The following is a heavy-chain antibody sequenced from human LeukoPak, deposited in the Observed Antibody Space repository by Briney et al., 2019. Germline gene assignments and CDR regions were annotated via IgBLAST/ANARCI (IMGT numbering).Heavy chain of an antibody. CDR3: ARQSSGWFFDY. CDR2: IYSGGST. D-gene: IGHD6-19*01. J-gene: IGHJ4*02. Sequence: GGSLRLSCAASGFTVSSNYMSWVRQAPGKGLEWVSVIYSGGSTYYADSVKGRFTISRDNSKNTLYLQMNSLRAEDTAVYYCARQSSGWFFDYWGQGTLVTVPS. CDR1: GFTVSSNY. V-gene: IGHV3-53*01.